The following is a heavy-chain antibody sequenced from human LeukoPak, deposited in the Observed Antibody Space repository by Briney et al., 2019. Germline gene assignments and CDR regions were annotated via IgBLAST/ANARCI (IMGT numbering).Heavy chain of an antibody. CDR2: ISAYNYKT. CDR1: GYTFTSYG. CDR3: AREYSSSIDRFDY. Sequence: ASVKVSCKASGYTFTSYGISWVRQAPGQGLEWMGWISAYNYKTNYAQKVQGRVTMTTDTSTSTAYMELSRLRSDDTAVYYCAREYSSSIDRFDYWGQGTLVTVSS. D-gene: IGHD6-6*01. V-gene: IGHV1-18*01. J-gene: IGHJ4*02.